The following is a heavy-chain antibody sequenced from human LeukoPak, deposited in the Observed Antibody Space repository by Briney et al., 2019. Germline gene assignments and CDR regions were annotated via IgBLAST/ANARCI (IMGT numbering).Heavy chain of an antibody. CDR1: GFTFSGYT. D-gene: IGHD3-22*01. Sequence: GGSLRLSCAASGFTFSGYTMNWVRQAPGKGLEWVSSISSSSRFIYYADSMKGRVTISRDTAKNSLYLQMHSLRAEDTAVYYCAREHHAPVQRYYSDSTSYSAFDVWGRGTMVTVSS. CDR3: AREHHAPVQRYYSDSTSYSAFDV. J-gene: IGHJ3*01. CDR2: ISSSSRFI. V-gene: IGHV3-21*01.